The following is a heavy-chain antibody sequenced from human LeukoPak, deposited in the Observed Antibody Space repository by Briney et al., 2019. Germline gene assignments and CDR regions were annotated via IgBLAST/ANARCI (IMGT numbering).Heavy chain of an antibody. V-gene: IGHV3-23*01. D-gene: IGHD1-26*01. CDR2: ISGSGGST. Sequence: PGASLRLSCAAPGFTFSSYAMSWVRQAPGKGLEWVSAISGSGGSTYYADSVKGRFTISRDNSKNTLYLQMNSLRAEDTAVYYCAKAPKWEPKREFWGQGTLVTVSS. CDR3: AKAPKWEPKREF. J-gene: IGHJ4*02. CDR1: GFTFSSYA.